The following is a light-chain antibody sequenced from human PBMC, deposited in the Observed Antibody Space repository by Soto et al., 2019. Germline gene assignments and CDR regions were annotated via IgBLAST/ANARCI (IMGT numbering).Light chain of an antibody. J-gene: IGLJ1*01. CDR3: SSFTSSITPCV. V-gene: IGLV2-14*01. Sequence: ALTQPASVSGSPGQSITISCSGTSSDVGGHNYVSWYQQDPGKAPKLMIYEVSNRPSGVSDRFSGSKSGNTASLTISGLQPEDEADYYCSSFTSSITPCVFGTGTKVTVL. CDR2: EVS. CDR1: SSDVGGHNY.